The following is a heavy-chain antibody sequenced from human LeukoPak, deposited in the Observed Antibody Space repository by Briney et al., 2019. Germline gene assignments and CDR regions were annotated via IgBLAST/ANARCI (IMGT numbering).Heavy chain of an antibody. CDR1: GYSISSGYY. CDR2: IYHSGST. J-gene: IGHJ2*01. V-gene: IGHV4-38-2*02. CDR3: ARGPYCSGGTCYSTGRYFDL. D-gene: IGHD2-15*01. Sequence: PSETLSLTCTVSGYSISSGYYWGWIRQPPGKGLEWIGSIYHSGSTSYNPSLKSRVTISVDTSKNQFSLKLSSVTAADTAVYYCARGPYCSGGTCYSTGRYFDLWGRGTLVTASS.